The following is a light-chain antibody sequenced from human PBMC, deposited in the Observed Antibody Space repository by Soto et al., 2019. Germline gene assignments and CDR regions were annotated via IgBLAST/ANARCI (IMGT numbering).Light chain of an antibody. V-gene: IGLV2-14*01. J-gene: IGLJ2*01. CDR3: SSYTSSSVV. CDR2: DVS. CDR1: SSDVGGYNY. Sequence: QSALTQPASVSGSPGQSTTSSCTGTSSDVGGYNYVSWYQQHPGKAPKLMIYDVSNRPSGVSNRFSGSKSGNTASLTISGLQAEDEADYYCSSYTSSSVVFGGGTKLNVL.